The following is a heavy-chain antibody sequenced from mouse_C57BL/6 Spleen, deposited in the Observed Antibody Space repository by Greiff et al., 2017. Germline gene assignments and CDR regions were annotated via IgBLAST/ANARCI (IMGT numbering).Heavy chain of an antibody. J-gene: IGHJ1*03. CDR3: ARSYYGNYGDFDV. Sequence: VQLQQSGPELVKPGASVKISCKASGYAFSSSWMNWVKQRPGKGLEWIGRIYPGDGDTNYNGKFKGKATLTADKSSSTAYMQLSSLTSEDSAVYFCARSYYGNYGDFDVWGTGTTVTVSS. D-gene: IGHD2-1*01. V-gene: IGHV1-82*01. CDR2: IYPGDGDT. CDR1: GYAFSSSW.